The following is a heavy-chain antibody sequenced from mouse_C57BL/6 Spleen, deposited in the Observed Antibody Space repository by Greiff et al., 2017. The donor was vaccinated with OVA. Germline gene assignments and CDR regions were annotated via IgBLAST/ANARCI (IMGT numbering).Heavy chain of an antibody. Sequence: EVHLVESGGGLVKPGGSLKLSCAASGFTFSDYGMHWVRQAPEKGLEWVAYISSGSSTIYYADTVKGRFTIARDNAKNTLFLQMTSLRSEDTAMYYCASLGQSYWGQGTTLTVSS. CDR3: ASLGQSY. V-gene: IGHV5-17*01. CDR2: ISSGSSTI. J-gene: IGHJ2*01. CDR1: GFTFSDYG. D-gene: IGHD4-1*01.